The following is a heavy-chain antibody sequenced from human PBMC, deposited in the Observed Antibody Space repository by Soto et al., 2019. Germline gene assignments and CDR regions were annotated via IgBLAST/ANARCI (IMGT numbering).Heavy chain of an antibody. D-gene: IGHD6-6*01. CDR3: AHRLVSRGSFDY. CDR2: IYWNDDK. V-gene: IGHV2-5*01. Sequence: HITLKESGPSLVKPTQTLTLTCTFSGFSLTTSGVGVGWIHQPPGKAPECLALIYWNDDKRYSPSLQSRLTITKDTSKDQVVLTLTNMDTVDTATYYCAHRLVSRGSFDYLGQGSLVTVSS. CDR1: GFSLTTSGVG. J-gene: IGHJ4*02.